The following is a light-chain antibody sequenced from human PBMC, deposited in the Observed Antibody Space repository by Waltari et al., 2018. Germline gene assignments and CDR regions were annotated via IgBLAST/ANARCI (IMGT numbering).Light chain of an antibody. CDR3: LQHNSYSYT. V-gene: IGKV1-17*01. J-gene: IGKJ2*01. Sequence: DIQMTQSTSSLSASVGDRVTITCRASKGIGNALGCFQQKPGRAPKRLIYGASTLQSGVPSRFSGSGSGTEFTLTISSLQPEDFATYYCLQHNSYSYTFGQGTKLDIK. CDR2: GAS. CDR1: KGIGNA.